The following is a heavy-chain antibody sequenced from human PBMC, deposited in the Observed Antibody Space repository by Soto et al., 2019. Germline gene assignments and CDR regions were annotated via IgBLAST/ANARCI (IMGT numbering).Heavy chain of an antibody. D-gene: IGHD1-1*01. V-gene: IGHV3-23*01. Sequence: GGSMRLSCAASGFPFDAHGMAWVRQSPGKGLQWVSSINVSGALTYYLESVKGRFTISRDNSEHTLYLQMNSLEADDTAVFYCVTERTRLETYLVSWGPETLLTASS. CDR3: VTERTRLETYLVS. J-gene: IGHJ5*01. CDR1: GFPFDAHG. CDR2: INVSGALT.